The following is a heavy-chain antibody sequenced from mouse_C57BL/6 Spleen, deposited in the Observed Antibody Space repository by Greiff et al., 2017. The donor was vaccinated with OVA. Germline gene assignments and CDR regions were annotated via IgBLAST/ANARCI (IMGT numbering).Heavy chain of an antibody. D-gene: IGHD1-1*01. CDR2: INPYNGGT. V-gene: IGHV1-19*01. CDR1: GYTFTDYY. Sequence: EVQLQQSGPVLVKPGASVKMSCKASGYTFTDYYMNWVKQSHGKSLEWIGVINPYNGGTSYNQKFKGKATLTVDKSSSTAYMELNSLTSEDSAVYYCARSRYQEAMDYWGQGTSVTVSS. J-gene: IGHJ4*01. CDR3: ARSRYQEAMDY.